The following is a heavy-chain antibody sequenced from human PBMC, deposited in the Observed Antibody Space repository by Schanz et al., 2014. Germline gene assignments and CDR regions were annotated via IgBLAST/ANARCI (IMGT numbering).Heavy chain of an antibody. Sequence: EGQLAESGGGLVQPGGSLRLSCAVSGFTVSSNHMSWVRQAPGKGLEWVSALSGIGGSTYYADSVKGRFTISRVSGQNSFYLQMNSLRAGDTAVYYCARGTDWNLHYWGQGALVTVSS. D-gene: IGHD1-1*01. V-gene: IGHV3-23*04. J-gene: IGHJ4*02. CDR2: SGIGGST. CDR1: GFTVSSNH. CDR3: ARGTDWNLHY.